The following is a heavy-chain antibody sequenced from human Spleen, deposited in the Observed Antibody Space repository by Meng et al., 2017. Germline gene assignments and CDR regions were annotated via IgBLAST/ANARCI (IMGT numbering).Heavy chain of an antibody. D-gene: IGHD3-16*01. J-gene: IGHJ4*02. CDR2: SYFSGDT. CDR3: AGGKFDY. V-gene: IGHV3-66*02. Sequence: VGVVESGGGLVQPRGSLRLSCVASGFTVATTYMSWVRQGPGKGLEWVSVSYFSGDTYYGASVKGRFTIFRDNSKNTVYLQMNSLRTDDTAVYYCAGGKFDYWGQGTLVTVSS. CDR1: GFTVATTY.